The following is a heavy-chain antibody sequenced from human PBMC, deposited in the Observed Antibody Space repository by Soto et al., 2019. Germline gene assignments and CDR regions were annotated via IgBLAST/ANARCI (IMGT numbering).Heavy chain of an antibody. Sequence: SETLSLTCAVSGGSISSGGYYWSWIRQPPGKGLEWIGYIYYSGSTNYNPSLKSRVTISVDTSKNQFSLKLSSVTAADTAVYYCAILRSGKIDYWGQGTLVTVSS. J-gene: IGHJ4*02. CDR1: GGSISSGGYY. CDR2: IYYSGST. D-gene: IGHD6-13*01. V-gene: IGHV4-61*08. CDR3: AILRSGKIDY.